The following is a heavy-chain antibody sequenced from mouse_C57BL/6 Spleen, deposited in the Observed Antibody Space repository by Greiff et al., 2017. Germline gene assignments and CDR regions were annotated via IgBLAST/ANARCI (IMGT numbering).Heavy chain of an antibody. J-gene: IGHJ4*01. CDR2: IYPGDGDT. CDR1: GYAFSSYW. Sequence: VKLMESGAELVKPGASVKISCKASGYAFSSYWMNWVKQRPGKGLEWIGQIYPGDGDTNYNGKFKGKATLTADKSSSTAYMQLSSLTSEDSAVYFCARHDYDAALYAMDYWGQGTSVTVSS. V-gene: IGHV1-80*01. CDR3: ARHDYDAALYAMDY. D-gene: IGHD2-4*01.